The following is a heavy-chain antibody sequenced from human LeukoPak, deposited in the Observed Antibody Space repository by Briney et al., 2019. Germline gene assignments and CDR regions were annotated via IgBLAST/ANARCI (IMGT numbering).Heavy chain of an antibody. CDR2: IYYFGST. D-gene: IGHD1-14*01. J-gene: IGHJ4*02. CDR1: GDSICGYY. V-gene: IGHV4-59*01. CDR3: AREVFSDRRIDY. Sequence: SETLSLTCTGSGDSICGYYSSWIRQPPGKGLEWIGHIYYFGSTNYNPSLKSRVTISVDTSKNQFSLKLSSVTAADTAVYYCAREVFSDRRIDYWGQGTLVTVSS.